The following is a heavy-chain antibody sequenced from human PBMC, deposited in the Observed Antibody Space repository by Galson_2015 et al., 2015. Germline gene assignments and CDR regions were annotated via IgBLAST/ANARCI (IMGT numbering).Heavy chain of an antibody. J-gene: IGHJ6*02. CDR1: GFTFSSYA. D-gene: IGHD3-10*01. Sequence: LRLSCSASGFTFSSYAMSWVRQAPGKGLEWVSAISGSGGSTYYADSVKGRFTISRDNSKNTLYLQMNSLRAEDTAVYYCAKGGSPVRDEYYYYYGMDVWGQGTTVTVSS. CDR3: AKGGSPVRDEYYYYYGMDV. V-gene: IGHV3-23*01. CDR2: ISGSGGST.